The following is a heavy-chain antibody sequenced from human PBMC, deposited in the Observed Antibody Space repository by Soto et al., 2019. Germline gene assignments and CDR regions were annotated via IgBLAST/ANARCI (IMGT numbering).Heavy chain of an antibody. CDR2: ISAYNGNT. D-gene: IGHD4-17*01. Sequence: ASVKVSCKASGYTFTSYGISWVRQAPGQGLEWMGWISAYNGNTNYAQKLQGRVTMTTDKSTSTAYMELRSLRSDDTAVYYCARETTTVVSNGMAIWGQGTTVTVSS. V-gene: IGHV1-18*01. J-gene: IGHJ6*02. CDR3: ARETTTVVSNGMAI. CDR1: GYTFTSYG.